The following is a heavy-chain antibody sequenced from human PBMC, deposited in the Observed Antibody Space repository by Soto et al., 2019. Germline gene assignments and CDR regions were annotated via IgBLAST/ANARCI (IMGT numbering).Heavy chain of an antibody. J-gene: IGHJ4*02. CDR1: GFTFSSYG. V-gene: IGHV3-30*18. D-gene: IGHD3-10*01. CDR3: GKRGVLWFGELDY. Sequence: QVQLVESGGGVVQPGRSLRLSCAASGFTFSSYGMHWVRQAPGKGLEWVAVISYDGSNKYYADSVKGRFTISRDNSKNTLYLQMNSLRAEDTAVYYCGKRGVLWFGELDYWGQGTLVTVSS. CDR2: ISYDGSNK.